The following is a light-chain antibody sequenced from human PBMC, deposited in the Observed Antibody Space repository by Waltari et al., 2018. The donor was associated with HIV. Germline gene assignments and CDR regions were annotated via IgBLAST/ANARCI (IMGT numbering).Light chain of an antibody. CDR3: QQYFGVPLT. J-gene: IGKJ4*01. Sequence: DIQMTQSPSPLSASIGDTVPVTCRACQDISNSVSWFQQRPGKAPKVLVHGALILQRGVPSRFSGIGSGTDYTLTISGLQAEDFATYFCQQYFGVPLTFGGGTRVDI. CDR1: QDISNS. V-gene: IGKV1-NL1*01. CDR2: GAL.